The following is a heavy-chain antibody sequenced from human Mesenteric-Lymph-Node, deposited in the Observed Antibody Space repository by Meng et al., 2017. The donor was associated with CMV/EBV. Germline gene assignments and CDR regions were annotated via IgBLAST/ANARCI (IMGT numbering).Heavy chain of an antibody. CDR1: GFTFSGSA. CDR3: TTSHFGPDY. CDR2: ISNKANSYAT. J-gene: IGHJ4*02. V-gene: IGHV3-73*01. D-gene: IGHD3-3*01. Sequence: GGSLRLSCAASGFTFSGSAIHWVRQASGRGLEWVGRISNKANSYATVYAASVKGRFTISRDDSKNTAYLQMNSLKTEDTAVYYCTTSHFGPDYWGQGTLVTVSS.